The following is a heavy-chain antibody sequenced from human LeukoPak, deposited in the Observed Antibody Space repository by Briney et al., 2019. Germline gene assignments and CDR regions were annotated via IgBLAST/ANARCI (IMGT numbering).Heavy chain of an antibody. CDR1: GFTFSSYA. Sequence: PGGSLRLSCAASGFTFSSYAMHWVRQAPGKGLEYVSAISSNGGSTSYANSVKGRFTISRDNSKNTLYLQMGSLRAEDMAVYYCARGSYYDLWSGYPYRGGLDYWGQGTLVTVSS. CDR3: ARGSYYDLWSGYPYRGGLDY. CDR2: ISSNGGST. J-gene: IGHJ4*02. D-gene: IGHD3-3*01. V-gene: IGHV3-64*01.